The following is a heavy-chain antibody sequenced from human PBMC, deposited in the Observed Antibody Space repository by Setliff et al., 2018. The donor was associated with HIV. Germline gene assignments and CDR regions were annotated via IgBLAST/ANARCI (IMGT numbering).Heavy chain of an antibody. Sequence: ASVKVSCKASGYTFTSYGISWVRQAPGQGLEWMGWISAYSGNTKYSQKFQGRVTITRDTSASTAYMELSSLKSEDTAVYYCARDIGNVWHNWFDPWGQGTLVTVSS. J-gene: IGHJ5*02. CDR3: ARDIGNVWHNWFDP. D-gene: IGHD3-16*02. V-gene: IGHV1-18*01. CDR2: ISAYSGNT. CDR1: GYTFTSYG.